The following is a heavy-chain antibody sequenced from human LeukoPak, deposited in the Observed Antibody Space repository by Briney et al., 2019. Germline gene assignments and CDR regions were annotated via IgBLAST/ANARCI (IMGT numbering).Heavy chain of an antibody. CDR1: GYTFTGYY. J-gene: IGHJ5*02. CDR3: AREFPKSLKYGGNWFDP. V-gene: IGHV1-2*06. CDR2: INPNSGGT. Sequence: ASVKVSCKASGYTFTGYYMHWVRQAPGQGLEWMGRINPNSGGTNYAQKFQGRVTMARDTSISTAYMELSRLRSDDTAVYYCAREFPKSLKYGGNWFDPWGQGTLVTVSS. D-gene: IGHD4-17*01.